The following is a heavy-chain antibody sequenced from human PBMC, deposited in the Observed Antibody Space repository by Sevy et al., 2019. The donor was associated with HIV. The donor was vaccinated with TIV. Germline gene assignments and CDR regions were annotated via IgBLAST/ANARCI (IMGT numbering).Heavy chain of an antibody. D-gene: IGHD1-20*01. J-gene: IGHJ3*02. CDR3: AREVVTGTSDAFDI. Sequence: GGSLRLSCAASGFTFSSYSMNWVRQAPGKGLEWVSSISSSSSYIYYADSVKGRFTISRDNAKNSLYLQMNSLRAEDTAVYYCAREVVTGTSDAFDIWGQGTMVTISS. CDR1: GFTFSSYS. CDR2: ISSSSSYI. V-gene: IGHV3-21*01.